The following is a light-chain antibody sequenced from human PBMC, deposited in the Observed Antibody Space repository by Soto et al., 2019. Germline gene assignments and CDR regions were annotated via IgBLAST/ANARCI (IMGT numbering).Light chain of an antibody. J-gene: IGLJ1*01. CDR1: SGHSSYA. CDR2: LNSDGSH. Sequence: QLVLTQSPSASASLGASVKLTCTLSSGHSSYAIAWHQQQPEKGPRYLMKLNSDGSHSKGDGIPDRFSGSSAGAERYLTISSLQSEDEADYYCQTWGTGTPYVFGTGTKPTVL. CDR3: QTWGTGTPYV. V-gene: IGLV4-69*01.